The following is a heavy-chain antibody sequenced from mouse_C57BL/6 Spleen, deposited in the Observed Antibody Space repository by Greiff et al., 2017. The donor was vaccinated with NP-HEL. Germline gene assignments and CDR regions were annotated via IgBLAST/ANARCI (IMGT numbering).Heavy chain of an antibody. CDR3: ARERGGFDY. CDR2: ISYDGSN. CDR1: GYSITSGYY. Sequence: ESGPGLVKPSQSLSLTCSVTGYSITSGYYWNWIRQFPGNKLEWMGYISYDGSNNYNPSLKNRISITRDTSKNQFFLKLNSVTTEDTATYYCARERGGFDYWGQGTTLTVSS. J-gene: IGHJ2*01. V-gene: IGHV3-6*01.